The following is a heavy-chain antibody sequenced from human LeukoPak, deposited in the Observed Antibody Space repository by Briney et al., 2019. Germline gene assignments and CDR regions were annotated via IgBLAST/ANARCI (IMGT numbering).Heavy chain of an antibody. Sequence: SETLSLTCDVSGGSINSHYWSWIRQPPGKGLEWIGHIYYSGSTNYNPSLESRVTISVDTSKNHFSLKLNSLTAANTAVYFCARSLTAYSSSYPFDYWGQGTLVTVSS. CDR1: GGSINSHY. J-gene: IGHJ4*02. CDR3: ARSLTAYSSSYPFDY. CDR2: IYYSGST. D-gene: IGHD6-13*01. V-gene: IGHV4-59*11.